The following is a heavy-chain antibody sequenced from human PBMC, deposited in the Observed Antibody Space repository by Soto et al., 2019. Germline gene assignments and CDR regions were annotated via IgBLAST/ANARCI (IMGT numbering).Heavy chain of an antibody. J-gene: IGHJ6*02. V-gene: IGHV4-59*01. D-gene: IGHD4-17*01. CDR1: GGSISSSY. CDR2: IYYTGST. Sequence: SETLSLTCTVSGGSISSSYWSWIRQPPGKGLEWIGYIYYTGSTYYHPSLKSRVTISVDSSNNQFSLKLTSVTAADTAVYYCARDARLEVPEGAYYYYGMDVWGQGTTVTVSS. CDR3: ARDARLEVPEGAYYYYGMDV.